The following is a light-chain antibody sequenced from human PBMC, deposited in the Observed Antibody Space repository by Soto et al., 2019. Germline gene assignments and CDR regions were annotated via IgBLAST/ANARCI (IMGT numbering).Light chain of an antibody. V-gene: IGKV1-39*01. CDR1: QSISSS. Sequence: DIQITQSPSSLSASVGDRVTVTCRASQSISSSLNWYQQKPGKAPKVLIYGASTLQSGVPSRFSGSGSGTDFTLTISSLQPEDSTTYYCQQTYTTPWTFGQGTKVDIK. CDR2: GAS. CDR3: QQTYTTPWT. J-gene: IGKJ1*01.